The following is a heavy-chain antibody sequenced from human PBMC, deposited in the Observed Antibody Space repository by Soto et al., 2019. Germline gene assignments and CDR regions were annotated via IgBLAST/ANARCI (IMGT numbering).Heavy chain of an antibody. Sequence: GESLKISCKGSGYSFTSYWISWVRQMPGKGLEWMGRIDPSDSYTNYSPSFQGHVTISADKSISTAYLQWSSLKASDTAMYYCARQDHWLQAAFDPWGQGTLVTVSS. J-gene: IGHJ5*02. D-gene: IGHD5-12*01. V-gene: IGHV5-10-1*01. CDR2: IDPSDSYT. CDR3: ARQDHWLQAAFDP. CDR1: GYSFTSYW.